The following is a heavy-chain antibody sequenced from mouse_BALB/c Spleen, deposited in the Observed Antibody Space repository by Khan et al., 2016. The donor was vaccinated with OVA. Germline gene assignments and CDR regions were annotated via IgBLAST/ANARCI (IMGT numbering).Heavy chain of an antibody. CDR2: IWSDGST. CDR1: GFSLTNYG. J-gene: IGHJ4*01. V-gene: IGHV2-6-1*01. CDR3: ARQPYYHYNVMDY. D-gene: IGHD2-4*01. Sequence: VKLLESGPGLVAPSQSLSIICTISGFSLTNYGVHWVRQPPGKGLEWLVVIWSDGSTTYNSALKSRLTITKDNSKSQVFLEMNSLQTDDTAIYFCARQPYYHYNVMDYWGQGTSVTVSS.